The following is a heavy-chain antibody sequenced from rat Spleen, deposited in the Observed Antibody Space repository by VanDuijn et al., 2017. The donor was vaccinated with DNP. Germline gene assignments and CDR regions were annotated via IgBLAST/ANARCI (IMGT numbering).Heavy chain of an antibody. Sequence: EVQLVESGGGLVQPGRSMKLSCVASGFTFSNYDMAWVRQAPKKGLEWVATISYDGSSTSYRDSVKGRFTFSRDNAKSTLYLQMNSLRSEDTATYYCATYSTDIGYFDYWDQGVMVTVSS. CDR3: ATYSTDIGYFDY. J-gene: IGHJ2*01. CDR1: GFTFSNYD. CDR2: ISYDGSST. D-gene: IGHD1-2*01. V-gene: IGHV5-22*01.